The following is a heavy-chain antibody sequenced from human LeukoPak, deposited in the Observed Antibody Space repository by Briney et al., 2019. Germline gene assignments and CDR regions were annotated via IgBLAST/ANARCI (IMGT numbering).Heavy chain of an antibody. CDR3: ARGVPTGVDYFDY. V-gene: IGHV3-7*04. D-gene: IGHD2-8*02. CDR2: IKQDGSDK. CDR1: GFTFSDYW. J-gene: IGHJ4*02. Sequence: RAGGSLRLSCAASGFTFSDYWMTWVRQAPGRGLEWVAVIKQDGSDKYYVDSLKGRFTISRDNAKNSLYLQMNSLRAEDTAVYYCARGVPTGVDYFDYWGQGTLVTVSS.